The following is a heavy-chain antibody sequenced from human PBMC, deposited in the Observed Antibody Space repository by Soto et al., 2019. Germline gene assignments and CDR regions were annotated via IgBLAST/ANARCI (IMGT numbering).Heavy chain of an antibody. CDR1: GGIFSTSA. CDR2: IIPIFGTP. J-gene: IGHJ4*02. CDR3: ARDRDDGGSGNYYNRIDF. D-gene: IGHD3-10*01. Sequence: QVQLVQAGAEVKKPGSSVKVSCKASGGIFSTSAISWLRQAPGQGLEWMGGIIPIFGTPHYAQRLHDRVTITADESTTTSYMELSRLKSEDTAVYYCARDRDDGGSGNYYNRIDFWGQGALVTVST. V-gene: IGHV1-69*01.